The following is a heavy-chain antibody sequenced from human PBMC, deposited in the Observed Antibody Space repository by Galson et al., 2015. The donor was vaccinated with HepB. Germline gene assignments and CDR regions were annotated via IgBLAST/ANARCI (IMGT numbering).Heavy chain of an antibody. V-gene: IGHV3-33*01. Sequence: SLRLSCAASGFSFSGYGMHWVRQAPGKGLGWVAVIWYDGTEKYYADSVKGRFTISRDNSKNTLYLQMNSLRAEDTAVYYCAREDLGYDHWGQGTLVTVSS. CDR2: IWYDGTEK. J-gene: IGHJ4*02. CDR1: GFSFSGYG. CDR3: AREDLGYDH. D-gene: IGHD3-16*01.